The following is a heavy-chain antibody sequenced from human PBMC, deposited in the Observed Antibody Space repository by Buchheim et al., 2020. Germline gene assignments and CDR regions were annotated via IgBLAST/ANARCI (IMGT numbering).Heavy chain of an antibody. CDR3: AKDLGGWSSYGMDV. Sequence: EVQLLESGGGLVQPGGSLRLSCAASRFTFSSYAMSWVRQAPGKGLEWVSSISGSGDSTYYADSVKGRFTISRDNSKHTLYLQMNSLRAEDTAVYYCAKDLGGWSSYGMDVWGQGTT. V-gene: IGHV3-23*01. J-gene: IGHJ6*02. D-gene: IGHD6-19*01. CDR2: ISGSGDST. CDR1: RFTFSSYA.